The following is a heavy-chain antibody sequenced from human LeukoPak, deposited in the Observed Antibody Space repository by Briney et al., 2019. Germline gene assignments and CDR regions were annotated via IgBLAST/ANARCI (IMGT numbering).Heavy chain of an antibody. CDR3: ATGSGHYYDH. CDR1: GFTVSTNY. CDR2: AYGDGSDK. J-gene: IGHJ4*02. D-gene: IGHD3-22*01. Sequence: GGSLRLSCAASGFTVSTNYMSWVRQTPGKGLEWVAVAYGDGSDKYYADSVKGRFTISKDLSQNTLYMQMNSLRAEDTAMYYCATGSGHYYDHWGQGTLVTVSS. V-gene: IGHV3-33*08.